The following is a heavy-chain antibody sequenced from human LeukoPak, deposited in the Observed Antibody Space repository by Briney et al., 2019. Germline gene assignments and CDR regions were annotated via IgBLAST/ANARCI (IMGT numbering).Heavy chain of an antibody. D-gene: IGHD6-13*01. CDR3: ARDGGIAAAGGAFDI. Sequence: SETLSLTCTVSGGSISSYYWSWIRQPPGKGLEWIGYIYYSGSTYYNPSLKSRVTISVDTSKNQFSLKLSSVTAADMAVYYCARDGGIAAAGGAFDIWGQGTMVTVSS. CDR1: GGSISSYY. J-gene: IGHJ3*02. CDR2: IYYSGST. V-gene: IGHV4-59*12.